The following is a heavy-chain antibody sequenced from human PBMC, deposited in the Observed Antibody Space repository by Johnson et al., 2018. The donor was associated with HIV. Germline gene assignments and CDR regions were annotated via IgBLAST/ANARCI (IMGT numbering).Heavy chain of an antibody. CDR3: ARYAWIAAAGYGAFDI. Sequence: QAQLVESGGGVVQPGRSLRLSCAASIFTFSNYAIHWVRQAPGKGLEWVAVISYDGSNKYYADSVKGRFTISRDNSKNTLYLQMNSLRAEDTAVYYCARYAWIAAAGYGAFDIWGQGTMVTVSS. CDR2: ISYDGSNK. CDR1: IFTFSNYA. V-gene: IGHV3-30*04. J-gene: IGHJ3*02. D-gene: IGHD6-13*01.